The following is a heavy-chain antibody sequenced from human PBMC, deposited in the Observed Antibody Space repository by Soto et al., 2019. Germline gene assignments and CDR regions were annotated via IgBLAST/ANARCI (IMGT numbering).Heavy chain of an antibody. J-gene: IGHJ5*02. D-gene: IGHD6-19*01. CDR3: ARGGLIAVAGTRGWFDP. CDR2: ISAYNGNT. Sequence: ASVKVSCKASGYTFTSYGISWVRQAPGQGLEWMGWISAYNGNTNYAQKLQGRVTMTTDTSTSTAYMELRSLRSDDTAVYYCARGGLIAVAGTRGWFDPWRQGTLVTVSS. V-gene: IGHV1-18*04. CDR1: GYTFTSYG.